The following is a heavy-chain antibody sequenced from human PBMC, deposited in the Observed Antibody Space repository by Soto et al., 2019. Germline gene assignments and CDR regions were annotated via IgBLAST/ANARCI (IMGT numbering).Heavy chain of an antibody. CDR3: ARAEITIFGVVRYGMDV. Sequence: SVNGSGKAAGGSFNSYAISWVRQAPGQGLEWMGGIIPIFGTANYAQKFQGRVTITADESTSTAYMELSSLRSEDTAVYYCARAEITIFGVVRYGMDVWGQGTTVTVSS. J-gene: IGHJ6*02. CDR1: GGSFNSYA. CDR2: IIPIFGTA. V-gene: IGHV1-69*01. D-gene: IGHD3-3*01.